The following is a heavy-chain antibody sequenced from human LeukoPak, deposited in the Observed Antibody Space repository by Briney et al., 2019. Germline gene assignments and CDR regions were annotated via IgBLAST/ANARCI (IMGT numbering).Heavy chain of an antibody. CDR3: ARDKRITGTTVGMDV. Sequence: PSGTLSLTCAVSGGSISSTNWWNWVRQPPGKGLEWIGQIYHSGSTNYNPSLKSRVTMSVDKSKNQFSLKLSSATAADTAIYYCARDKRITGTTVGMDVWGQGTTVTVSS. J-gene: IGHJ6*02. CDR2: IYHSGST. V-gene: IGHV4-4*02. D-gene: IGHD1/OR15-1a*01. CDR1: GGSISSTNW.